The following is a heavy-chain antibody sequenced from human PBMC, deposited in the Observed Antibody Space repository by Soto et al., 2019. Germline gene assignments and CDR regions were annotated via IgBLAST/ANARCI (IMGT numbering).Heavy chain of an antibody. V-gene: IGHV3-21*01. D-gene: IGHD5-12*01. J-gene: IGHJ4*02. CDR1: GFTFSTYN. CDR2: ISSTSVYM. Sequence: EVQLVESGGGLVKPGGSLRLSCAASGFTFSTYNMNWVRQAPGKGLEWVASISSTSVYMYYANSLKGRFTISRANAKSSLYLQVNSWRAEDTAVYYCASWWLRDPWMYWGQGTLVTVSS. CDR3: ASWWLRDPWMY.